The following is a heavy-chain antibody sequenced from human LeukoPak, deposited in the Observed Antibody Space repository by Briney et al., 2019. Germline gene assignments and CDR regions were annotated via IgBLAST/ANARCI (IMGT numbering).Heavy chain of an antibody. CDR1: GYTFTSYA. D-gene: IGHD6-19*01. V-gene: IGHV1-3*03. J-gene: IGHJ4*02. Sequence: ASVKVSCKASGYTFTSYAMHWVRQAPGQRLEWMGWINAGNGNTKYSQEFQGRVTITRDTSASTAYMELSSLRSEDMAVYYCARGSSSGWYMTVDYWGQGTLVTVSS. CDR2: INAGNGNT. CDR3: ARGSSSGWYMTVDY.